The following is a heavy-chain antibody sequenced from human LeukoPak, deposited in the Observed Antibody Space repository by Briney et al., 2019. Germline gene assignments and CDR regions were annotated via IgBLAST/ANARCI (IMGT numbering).Heavy chain of an antibody. CDR2: ISASSTDI. J-gene: IGHJ6*03. CDR3: ARDRCSGGGCYYYYMDV. V-gene: IGHV3-11*01. D-gene: IGHD2-15*01. CDR1: GFTFSDYH. Sequence: GGSLRLSCAASGFTFSDYHMSWIRQAPGKGLEWVSYISASSTDIHYPDSVKGRFTISRDNAKNSLYLQMNSLRAEDTAVYYCARDRCSGGGCYYYYMDVWGKGTTVTISS.